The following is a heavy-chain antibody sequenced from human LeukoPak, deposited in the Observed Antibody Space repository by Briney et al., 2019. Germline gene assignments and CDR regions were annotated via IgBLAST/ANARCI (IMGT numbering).Heavy chain of an antibody. V-gene: IGHV3-11*04. CDR3: ARVRDENWFDP. CDR2: ISSSGSTI. Sequence: SGGSLRLSCAASGFTFSNYYMSWIRQAPGKGLEWVSYISSSGSTIYYADSVKGRFTISRDNAKNSLYLQMNSLRAEDTAVYYCARVRDENWFDPWGQGTLVTVSS. CDR1: GFTFSNYY. J-gene: IGHJ5*02.